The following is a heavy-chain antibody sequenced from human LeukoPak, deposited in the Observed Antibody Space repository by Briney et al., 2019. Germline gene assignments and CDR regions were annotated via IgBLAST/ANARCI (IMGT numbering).Heavy chain of an antibody. Sequence: GESLKISCKGSGYSFTSYWIGWVRQMRGKGLEWMGIIYPGDSDTRYSPSFQGQVTISADKSISTAYLQWSSLKASGTAMYYCARVRQPIYYYYGMDVWGQGTTVTVSS. V-gene: IGHV5-51*01. CDR3: ARVRQPIYYYYGMDV. CDR1: GYSFTSYW. CDR2: IYPGDSDT. D-gene: IGHD3-3*01. J-gene: IGHJ6*02.